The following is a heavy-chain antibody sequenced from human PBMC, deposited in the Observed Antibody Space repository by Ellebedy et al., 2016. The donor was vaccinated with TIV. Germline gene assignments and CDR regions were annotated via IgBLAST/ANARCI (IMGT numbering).Heavy chain of an antibody. CDR3: ARVASSNAYYFDY. J-gene: IGHJ4*02. V-gene: IGHV1-46*01. CDR1: GYTFTSYY. D-gene: IGHD6-13*01. CDR2: INPSGGST. Sequence: ASVKVSCXPSGYTFTSYYMHWVRQAPGQGLEWMGIINPSGGSTSYAQKFQGRVTMTRDTPTSTVYMELSSLRSEDTAVYYCARVASSNAYYFDYWGQGTLVTVSS.